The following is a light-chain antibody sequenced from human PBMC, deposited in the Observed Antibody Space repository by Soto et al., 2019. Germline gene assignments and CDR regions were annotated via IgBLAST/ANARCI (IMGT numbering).Light chain of an antibody. J-gene: IGKJ1*01. CDR1: QSISSNY. V-gene: IGKV3-20*01. Sequence: EKGFKNSPCTLSLYPGERATLSCRASQSISSNYLAWYQQKPGQAPRLLVYGASSRATGIPDRLSGGGSGTDFSLTISRLEPEDFAVYFCQQYGSSPPTFGQGTKVDIK. CDR3: QQYGSSPPT. CDR2: GAS.